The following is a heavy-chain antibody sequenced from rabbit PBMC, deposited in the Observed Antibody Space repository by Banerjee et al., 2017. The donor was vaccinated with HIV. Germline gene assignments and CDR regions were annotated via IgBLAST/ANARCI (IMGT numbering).Heavy chain of an antibody. CDR2: IDPVFGST. D-gene: IGHD1-1*01. V-gene: IGHV1S39*01. J-gene: IGHJ4*01. CDR1: GFDFSSYG. CDR3: ARDLHSPYFFDL. Sequence: QEQLVESGGGLVQPGGSLKLSCKASGFDFSSYGVSWVRQAPGKGLEWIGYIDPVFGSTYYASWVNGRFTISKTSSTTVTLQGASLTAADTATYFCARDLHSPYFFDLWGPGTLVTVS.